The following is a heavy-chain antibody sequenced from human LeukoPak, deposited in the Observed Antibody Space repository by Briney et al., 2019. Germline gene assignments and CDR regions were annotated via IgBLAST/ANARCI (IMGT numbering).Heavy chain of an antibody. J-gene: IGHJ4*02. D-gene: IGHD3/OR15-3a*01. CDR1: GGSISSSSYY. CDR2: IYYSGST. Sequence: SETLSLTCTVSGGSISSSSYYSGWIRQPPGKGLEWIGSIYYSGSTYYNPSLKSRVTISVDTSKNQFSLRLSSVTAADTAVYYCAKDMIFGVVITTSWVLDYWGQGTLVTVSS. CDR3: AKDMIFGVVITTSWVLDY. V-gene: IGHV4-39*07.